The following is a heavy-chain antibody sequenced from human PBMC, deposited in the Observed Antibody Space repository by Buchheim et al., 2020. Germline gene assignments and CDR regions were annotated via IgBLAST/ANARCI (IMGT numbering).Heavy chain of an antibody. Sequence: QVQLVESGGGVVQPGRSLRLSCAASGFSFSTYAMHWVRQAPGKGLEWVAVVSSDGNDKHHADSVKGRFTISRDNSKNTLYLQLNSLRAEDTAVYYCAKDWAPYAADYYMDVWGKGTT. V-gene: IGHV3-30*18. CDR2: VSSDGNDK. CDR3: AKDWAPYAADYYMDV. CDR1: GFSFSTYA. D-gene: IGHD2-2*01. J-gene: IGHJ6*03.